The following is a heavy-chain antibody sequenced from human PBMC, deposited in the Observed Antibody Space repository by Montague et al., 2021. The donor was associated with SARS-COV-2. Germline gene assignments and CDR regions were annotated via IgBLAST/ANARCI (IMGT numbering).Heavy chain of an antibody. CDR2: ISDSGGST. D-gene: IGHD3-22*01. Sequence: SLRLSCAASGFTFSSYAMSWVRQAPGKGLEWVSGISDSGGSTYYADSVKGRFTISRDNSKNTLYLQMNSLRAEDTAVYYCAKGGERITMIVVVITLDDFDYWGQGTLVTVSS. V-gene: IGHV3-23*01. CDR3: AKGGERITMIVVVITLDDFDY. J-gene: IGHJ4*02. CDR1: GFTFSSYA.